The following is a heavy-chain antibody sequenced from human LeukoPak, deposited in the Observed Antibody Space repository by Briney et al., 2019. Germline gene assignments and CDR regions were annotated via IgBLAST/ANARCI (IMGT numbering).Heavy chain of an antibody. Sequence: EGSLRLSCAASGFTFSDYYMSWIRQAPGKGLEWVSYISSSGSTIYYADSVKGRFTISRDNAKNSLYLQMNSLRAEDTAVYYCARDKDYILWFDPWGQGTLVTVSS. CDR2: ISSSGSTI. CDR1: GFTFSDYY. V-gene: IGHV3-11*01. D-gene: IGHD4-11*01. J-gene: IGHJ5*02. CDR3: ARDKDYILWFDP.